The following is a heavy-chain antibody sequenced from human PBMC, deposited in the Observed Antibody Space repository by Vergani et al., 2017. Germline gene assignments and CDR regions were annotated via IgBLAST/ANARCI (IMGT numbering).Heavy chain of an antibody. J-gene: IGHJ3*02. CDR3: ARFLRLPTDAFDI. Sequence: EVQLVESGGGLVQPGGSLRLSCAASGFTFSSYEMNWVRQAPGKGLEWVAYISSSGTTIYYADSVKGRFTISRDNAKNSLYLQMNSLRAEDTAVYYCARFLRLPTDAFDIWGQGTMVTVSS. CDR1: GFTFSSYE. CDR2: ISSSGTTI. V-gene: IGHV3-48*03.